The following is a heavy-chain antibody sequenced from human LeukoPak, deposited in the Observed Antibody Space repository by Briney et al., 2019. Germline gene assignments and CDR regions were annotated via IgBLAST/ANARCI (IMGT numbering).Heavy chain of an antibody. CDR3: ARDRGMVGQFDP. J-gene: IGHJ5*02. V-gene: IGHV3-30*04. D-gene: IGHD2-8*01. CDR1: GFTFSSYA. Sequence: GGSLRLSCAASGFTFSSYAMHWVRQAPGKGLEWVAVISYDGSNKYYADSVKGRFTISRDNSKNTLYLQMNSLRAEDTAVYYCARDRGMVGQFDPWGQGTLVTVSS. CDR2: ISYDGSNK.